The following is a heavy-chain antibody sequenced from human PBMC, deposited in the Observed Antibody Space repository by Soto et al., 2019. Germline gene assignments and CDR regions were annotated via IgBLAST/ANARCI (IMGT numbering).Heavy chain of an antibody. CDR3: ARDSRTDGYKYDYFDY. D-gene: IGHD5-12*01. J-gene: IGHJ4*02. V-gene: IGHV3-30*04. CDR1: GFTFSNYA. Sequence: QVQLVESGGGVVQPGRSLRLSCTASGFTFSNYAIHWVRQAPGKGLEWVALISYDGRDEYYADSVKGRFTISRDNSKXXXXLQMNSLRAEDTGMFYCARDSRTDGYKYDYFDYWGQGTLVTVSS. CDR2: ISYDGRDE.